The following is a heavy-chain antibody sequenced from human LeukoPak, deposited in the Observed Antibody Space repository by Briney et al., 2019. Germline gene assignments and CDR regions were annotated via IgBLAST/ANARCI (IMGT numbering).Heavy chain of an antibody. D-gene: IGHD6-13*01. CDR3: ARDSSSWHYYYYYMDV. Sequence: SETLSLTCTVSGGSISSSSYYWGWIRQPPGKGLEWIGSIYYSGSTYYNPSLKSRVTISVDTSKNQFSLKLSSVTAADTAVYYCARDSSSWHYYYYYMDVWGKGTTVTVSS. V-gene: IGHV4-39*07. CDR2: IYYSGST. CDR1: GGSISSSSYY. J-gene: IGHJ6*03.